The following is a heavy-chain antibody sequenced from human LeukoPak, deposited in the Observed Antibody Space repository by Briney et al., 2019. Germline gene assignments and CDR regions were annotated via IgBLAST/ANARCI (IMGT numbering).Heavy chain of an antibody. D-gene: IGHD1-26*01. CDR3: VRQKISHGNFDF. CDR1: GFTFSNHA. Sequence: PGGSLRLSCAASGFTFSNHAMHWVRHATGKGLEWVSAIGTAGDTYYPGSVKGRFTISRKNADNSLYLQMNSLRAEDTAVYYCVRQKISHGNFDFWGQGTLVTVSS. J-gene: IGHJ4*02. V-gene: IGHV3-13*01. CDR2: IGTAGDT.